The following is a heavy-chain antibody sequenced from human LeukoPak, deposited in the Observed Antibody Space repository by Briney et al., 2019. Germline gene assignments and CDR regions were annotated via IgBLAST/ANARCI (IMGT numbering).Heavy chain of an antibody. J-gene: IGHJ5*02. V-gene: IGHV4-31*03. D-gene: IGHD6-13*01. Sequence: SETLSLTCTVSGGSISSGGYSWSWIRQHPGKGLEWIGYIYYSGSTYYNPSLKSRVTISVDTSKNQFSLKLSSVTAADTAVYYCAREGAAGDWFDPWGQGTLVTVSS. CDR2: IYYSGST. CDR1: GGSISSGGYS. CDR3: AREGAAGDWFDP.